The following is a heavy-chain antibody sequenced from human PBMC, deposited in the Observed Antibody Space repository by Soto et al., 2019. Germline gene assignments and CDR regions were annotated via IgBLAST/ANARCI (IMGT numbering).Heavy chain of an antibody. V-gene: IGHV2-5*08. J-gene: IGHJ5*02. D-gene: IGHD1-26*01. CDR2: IYWDDDK. Sequence: TLSLTCAVSGGSISSGGYSWSWIRQPPGKALEWLALIYWDDDKRYSPSLKSRLTITKDTSKNQVVLTMTNMDPVDTATYYCAHLSGSYLVNWFDPWGQGTLVTVSS. CDR3: AHLSGSYLVNWFDP. CDR1: GGSISSGGYS.